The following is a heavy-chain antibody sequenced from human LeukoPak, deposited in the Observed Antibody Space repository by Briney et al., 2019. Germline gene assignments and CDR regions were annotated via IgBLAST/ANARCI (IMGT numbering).Heavy chain of an antibody. J-gene: IGHJ4*02. CDR3: ARITVGVDY. CDR2: IYYSGST. CDR1: GGSISSSSYY. Sequence: PSETLSLTCTVSGGSISSSSYYWGWIRQPPGKGLEWIGSIYYSGSTYYNPSLKSRVTISVDTSKNQFSLKLSSVTAADTAVYYCARITVGVDYWGQGTLVTVSS. D-gene: IGHD1-26*01. V-gene: IGHV4-39*07.